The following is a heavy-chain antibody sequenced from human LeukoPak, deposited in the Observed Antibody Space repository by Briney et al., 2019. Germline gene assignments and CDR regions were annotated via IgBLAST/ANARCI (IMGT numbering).Heavy chain of an antibody. D-gene: IGHD3-10*01. J-gene: IGHJ3*02. CDR3: AKDADLVRSKLDAFDI. CDR1: GFTFSSYS. V-gene: IGHV3-23*01. CDR2: ISGSGGST. Sequence: PGGSLRLSCAASGFTFSSYSMNWVRQAPGKGLEWVSAISGSGGSTYYADSVKGRFTISRDNSKNTLYLQMNSLRAEDTAVYYCAKDADLVRSKLDAFDIWGQGTMVTVSS.